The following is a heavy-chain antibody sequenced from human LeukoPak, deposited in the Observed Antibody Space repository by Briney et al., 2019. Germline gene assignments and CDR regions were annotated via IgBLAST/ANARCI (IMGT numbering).Heavy chain of an antibody. CDR2: INPSGGST. Sequence: ASVKVSCKASGYTFTSYYMHWVRQAPGQGLEWMGIINPSGGSTSYAQKFQGRVTMTTDTSTSTAYMELRSLRSDDTAVYYCARPVGVTGTAGHWYFDLWGRGTLVTVSS. CDR3: ARPVGVTGTAGHWYFDL. CDR1: GYTFTSYY. J-gene: IGHJ2*01. D-gene: IGHD1-20*01. V-gene: IGHV1-46*01.